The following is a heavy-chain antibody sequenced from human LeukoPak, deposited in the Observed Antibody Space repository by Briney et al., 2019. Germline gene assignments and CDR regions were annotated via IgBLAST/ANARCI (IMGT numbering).Heavy chain of an antibody. V-gene: IGHV1-69*13. CDR2: IIPIFGTA. Sequence: EASVKVSCQASGYTFTGYYMHWVRQAPGQGREWMGGIIPIFGTANYAQKFQGRVTITADESTSTAYMELSRLRSEDTAVYFCAGIPVFGVVLHQEPVWGKGTTVTVSS. CDR3: AGIPVFGVVLHQEPV. CDR1: GYTFTGYY. J-gene: IGHJ6*04. D-gene: IGHD3-3*01.